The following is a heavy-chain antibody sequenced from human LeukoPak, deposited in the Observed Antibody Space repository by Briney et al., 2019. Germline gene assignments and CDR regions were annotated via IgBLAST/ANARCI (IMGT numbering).Heavy chain of an antibody. Sequence: ASVKVSCKASGYTFISYDIKWVRQATGQGLEWMGWMNPNSGNTGYAQKFQGRVTMTRNTSISTAYMELNSLRSEDTAVYYCARGRGYDFCSGYYTYSVMDVWGQGPTVIVSS. CDR2: MNPNSGNT. D-gene: IGHD3-3*01. V-gene: IGHV1-8*01. CDR3: ARGRGYDFCSGYYTYSVMDV. J-gene: IGHJ6*01. CDR1: GYTFISYD.